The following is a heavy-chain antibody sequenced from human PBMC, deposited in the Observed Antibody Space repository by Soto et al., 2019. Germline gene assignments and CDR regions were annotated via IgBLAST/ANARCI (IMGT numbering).Heavy chain of an antibody. Sequence: GGSLRLSCAASGFTFNNYGIHWVRQTPGQGLEWVAVISSDGSKKYYADSVKGRFTISRDNSKSTLYLQMSSLRAEDTAVYYCAKGDYYDSSGPFDYWGQGTVVTVSS. CDR3: AKGDYYDSSGPFDY. CDR1: GFTFNNYG. CDR2: ISSDGSKK. J-gene: IGHJ4*02. D-gene: IGHD3-22*01. V-gene: IGHV3-30*18.